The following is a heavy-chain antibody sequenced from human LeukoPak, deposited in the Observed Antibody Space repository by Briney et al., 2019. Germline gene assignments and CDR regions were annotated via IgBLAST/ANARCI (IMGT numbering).Heavy chain of an antibody. CDR1: GYTFTSYG. CDR3: ARAPGYSSSWYVVDV. CDR2: ISAYNGNT. J-gene: IGHJ6*04. V-gene: IGHV1-18*04. D-gene: IGHD6-13*01. Sequence: ASVKVSCKASGYTFTSYGISWVRQAPGQGLEWMGRISAYNGNTNYAQKLQGRVTMTTDTSTSTAYMELRSLRSDDTAVYYCARAPGYSSSWYVVDVWGKGTTVTVSS.